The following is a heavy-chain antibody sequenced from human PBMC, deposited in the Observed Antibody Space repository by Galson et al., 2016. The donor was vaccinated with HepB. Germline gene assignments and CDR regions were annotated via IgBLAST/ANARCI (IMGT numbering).Heavy chain of an antibody. J-gene: IGHJ4*02. Sequence: SLRLSCAATGFTFSNYVMSWVRQAPGKGLEWVAGIGRAGDGISYAGSVKGRFTISRDNSKNTLFLQMNSLRAEDTAVYYCTRDCRYSGTYGTLDWGQGTLVTVSS. V-gene: IGHV3-23*01. CDR2: IGRAGDGI. CDR3: TRDCRYSGTYGTLD. D-gene: IGHD1-26*01. CDR1: GFTFSNYV.